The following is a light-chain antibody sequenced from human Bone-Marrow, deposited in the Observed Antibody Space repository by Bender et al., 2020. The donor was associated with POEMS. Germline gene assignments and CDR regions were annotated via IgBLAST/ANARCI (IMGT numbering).Light chain of an antibody. CDR3: CSYAGSIPHVV. CDR1: SSNIGAHA. CDR2: SSH. J-gene: IGLJ2*01. Sequence: QSVLTQPPSASGTPGQRVTISCSGGSSNIGAHAVNWYQHLPGTAPKLLIYSSHRRPSGVSNRFSGSKSGSTASLTISGLQAEDEADYYCCSYAGSIPHVVFGGGTRLTVL. V-gene: IGLV1-44*01.